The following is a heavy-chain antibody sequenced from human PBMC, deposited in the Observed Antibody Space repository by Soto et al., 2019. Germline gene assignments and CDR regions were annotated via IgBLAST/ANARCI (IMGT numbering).Heavy chain of an antibody. CDR3: ARRSIQLWPRDYYYGMDV. J-gene: IGHJ6*02. V-gene: IGHV1-18*01. CDR2: ISAYNGNT. CDR1: GYTFTSYG. Sequence: QVQLVQSGAGVKKPGASVKVSCKASGYTFTSYGISWVRQAPGQGLEWMGWISAYNGNTNYAQKLQGRVTMTTDTSTSTAYMELRSRRSDDTAVYYCARRSIQLWPRDYYYGMDVWGQGTTVTVSS. D-gene: IGHD5-18*01.